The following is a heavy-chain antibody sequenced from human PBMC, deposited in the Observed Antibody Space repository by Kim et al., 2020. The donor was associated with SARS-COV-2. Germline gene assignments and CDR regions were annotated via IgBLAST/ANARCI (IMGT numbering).Heavy chain of an antibody. CDR3: ARKTVMDKYNWFDP. Sequence: SETLSLTCTVSGGSISSYYWSWIRQPPGKGLEWIGYIYYSGSTNYNPSLKSRVTISVDTSKNQFSLKLSSVTAADTAVYYCARKTVMDKYNWFDPWGQGTLVTVSS. V-gene: IGHV4-59*13. CDR1: GGSISSYY. D-gene: IGHD2-2*03. CDR2: IYYSGST. J-gene: IGHJ5*02.